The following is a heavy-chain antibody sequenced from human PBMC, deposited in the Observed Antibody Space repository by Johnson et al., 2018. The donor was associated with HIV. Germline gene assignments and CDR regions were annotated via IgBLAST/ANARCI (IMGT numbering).Heavy chain of an antibody. V-gene: IGHV3-33*06. Sequence: QVQLVESGGGVVQPGRSLRLSCAASGFTFSSYGMHWVRQAPGKGLEWVAVIWYDGSNKYYADSVKGRFTISRDNSKNTLYLQMNSLRAEETAVYYCVKLPVAPSYGAFDIWGQGTMVTVSS. CDR3: VKLPVAPSYGAFDI. J-gene: IGHJ3*02. CDR2: IWYDGSNK. CDR1: GFTFSSYG. D-gene: IGHD6-19*01.